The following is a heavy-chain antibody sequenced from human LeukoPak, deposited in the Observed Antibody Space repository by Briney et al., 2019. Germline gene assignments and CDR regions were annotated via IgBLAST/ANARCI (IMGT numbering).Heavy chain of an antibody. V-gene: IGHV1-18*01. D-gene: IGHD3-22*01. J-gene: IGHJ4*02. CDR2: ISAYNGNT. CDR3: ASGAYFYDRYYSDY. CDR1: GYTFTSYG. Sequence: GASVKVSCKASGYTFTSYGISWVRQAPGQGLEWMGWISAYNGNTNYAQKLQGRVTMTTDTSTSTAYMELRSLRSDDTAVYYCASGAYFYDRYYSDYWGQGTLVTVSS.